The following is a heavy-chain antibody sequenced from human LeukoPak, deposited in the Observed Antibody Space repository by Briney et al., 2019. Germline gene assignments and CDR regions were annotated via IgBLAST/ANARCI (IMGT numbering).Heavy chain of an antibody. V-gene: IGHV3-74*01. D-gene: IGHD2-21*01. J-gene: IGHJ3*01. CDR1: GFTFSSYW. Sequence: PGGSLRLSCAASGFTFSSYWMHWVRQAPGKGLVWVSRINNDGSSTCYADSVKGRFTISRENARNTLYLQMYSLRAEDTAVYYCARDVGVGGTGRFDVIDVGGRQTILTVPS. CDR2: INNDGSST. CDR3: ARDVGVGGTGRFDVIDV.